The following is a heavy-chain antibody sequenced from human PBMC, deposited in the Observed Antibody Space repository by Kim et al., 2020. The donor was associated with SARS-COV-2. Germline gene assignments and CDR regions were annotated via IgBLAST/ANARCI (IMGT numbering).Heavy chain of an antibody. CDR1: GGSISSGDYY. D-gene: IGHD3-10*01. Sequence: SETLSLTCTVSGGSISSGDYYWSWIRQPPGKGLEWIGYIYYSGSTYYNPSLKSRVTISVDTSKNQFSLKLSSVTAADTAVYYCASAITIDGMDVWGQGTTVTVSS. CDR3: ASAITIDGMDV. J-gene: IGHJ6*02. V-gene: IGHV4-30-4*01. CDR2: IYYSGST.